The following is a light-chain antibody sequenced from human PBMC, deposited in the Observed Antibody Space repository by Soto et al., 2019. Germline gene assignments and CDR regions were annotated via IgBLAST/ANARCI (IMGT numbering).Light chain of an antibody. J-gene: IGKJ4*01. V-gene: IGKV3-11*01. CDR1: HSVSSN. CDR2: EAS. Sequence: EIVLTQSPATLSLSPGQRATLSCRASHSVSSNLAWYQQKRGQAPRLLIYEASSMAAGIPARFSGSGSGTDITLTTSSLEPEGFAVYYCPQRGSWPHAFGGGTEVEIK. CDR3: PQRGSWPHA.